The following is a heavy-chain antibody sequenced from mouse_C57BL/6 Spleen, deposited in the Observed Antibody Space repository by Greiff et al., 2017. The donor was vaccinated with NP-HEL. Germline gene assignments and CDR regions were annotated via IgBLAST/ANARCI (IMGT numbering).Heavy chain of an antibody. Sequence: EVQLVESGPELVKPGDSVKISCKASGYSFTGYFMNWVMQSHGKSLEWIGRINPYNGDTFYNQKFKGKATLTVDKSSSTAHMELRSLTSEDSAVYYCAREVGLIYYGNSGDAMDYWGQGTSVTVSS. CDR2: INPYNGDT. J-gene: IGHJ4*01. CDR1: GYSFTGYF. V-gene: IGHV1-20*01. D-gene: IGHD2-1*01. CDR3: AREVGLIYYGNSGDAMDY.